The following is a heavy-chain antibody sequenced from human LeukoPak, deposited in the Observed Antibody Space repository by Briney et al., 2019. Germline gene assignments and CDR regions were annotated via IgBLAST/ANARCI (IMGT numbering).Heavy chain of an antibody. CDR3: AKAYHDSGCLIDY. V-gene: IGHV3-33*06. J-gene: IGHJ4*02. D-gene: IGHD6-19*01. Sequence: GGSLRLSCAASGFTFSNYGMHWVRQAPGKGLEWVALIWYDGSNKYYADSVKGRFTISRDNSKSTLYLQMNSLRAEDTAVYYCAKAYHDSGCLIDYWGQGTLVTVSS. CDR2: IWYDGSNK. CDR1: GFTFSNYG.